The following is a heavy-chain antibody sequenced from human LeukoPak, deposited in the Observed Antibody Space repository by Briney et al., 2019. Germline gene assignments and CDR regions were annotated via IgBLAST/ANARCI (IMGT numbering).Heavy chain of an antibody. CDR3: ARGLVPYYYDSSGYYGFDY. J-gene: IGHJ4*02. D-gene: IGHD3-22*01. CDR1: GGTFSIYA. V-gene: IGHV1-69*13. Sequence: SVKVSCKASGGTFSIYAISWVRQAPGQGLEWVGGIIPIFGTANYAQKFQGRVTITADESTSTAYMELSSLRSEDTAVYYCARGLVPYYYDSSGYYGFDYWGQGTLVTVSS. CDR2: IIPIFGTA.